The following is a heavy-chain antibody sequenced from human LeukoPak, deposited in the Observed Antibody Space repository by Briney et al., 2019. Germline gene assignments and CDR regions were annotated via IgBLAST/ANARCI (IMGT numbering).Heavy chain of an antibody. CDR3: AKDLFGGSYYDY. V-gene: IGHV3-23*01. CDR2: ISAGGGST. Sequence: GGSLRLSCAASGFTFSSYAMNWVRQAPGKGLEWASSISAGGGSTYYADSVKGRFTISRDNSRDTLFLQMNSLRAEDTAVYYCAKDLFGGSYYDYWGQGTLVTVSS. D-gene: IGHD1-26*01. CDR1: GFTFSSYA. J-gene: IGHJ4*02.